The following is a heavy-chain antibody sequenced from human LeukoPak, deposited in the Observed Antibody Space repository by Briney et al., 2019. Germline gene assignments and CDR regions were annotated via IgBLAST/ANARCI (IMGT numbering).Heavy chain of an antibody. CDR2: ISFDGSRG. CDR3: AKDSTGRYYLLDY. D-gene: IGHD1-26*01. V-gene: IGHV3-30*02. CDR1: GFTYNNHG. J-gene: IGHJ4*02. Sequence: GGSLRLSCTASGFTYNNHGMHWVRQAPGKGLEWVAFISFDGSRGLYGDSVKGRFTISRDNSKNTMYLEMNSLRGEDTAMYLCAKDSTGRYYLLDYWGQGTLVTVSS.